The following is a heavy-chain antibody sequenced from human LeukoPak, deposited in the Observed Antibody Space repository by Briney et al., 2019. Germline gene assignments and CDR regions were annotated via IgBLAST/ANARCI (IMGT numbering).Heavy chain of an antibody. Sequence: PGGSLRLSCAASGFTFSSYAMSWVRQAPGKGLEWVSSISSSSSYIYYADSVKGRFTISRDNAKNSLYLQMNSLRAEDTAVYYCVSKAVAGTYPFDYWGQGTLVTVSS. D-gene: IGHD6-19*01. CDR3: VSKAVAGTYPFDY. J-gene: IGHJ4*02. CDR1: GFTFSSYA. V-gene: IGHV3-21*01. CDR2: ISSSSSYI.